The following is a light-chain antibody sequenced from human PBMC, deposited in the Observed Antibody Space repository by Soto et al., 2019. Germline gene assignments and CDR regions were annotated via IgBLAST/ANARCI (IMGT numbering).Light chain of an antibody. Sequence: EIVSTQSPATLSLSPGERATLSCRASQSVSSYLAWYQQKPGQAPRLLIYDATNRATGIPARFSGSGSGTDFTLAISRVEPEDFAVYFCQQYADSPITFGQGTRLEI. CDR3: QQYADSPIT. V-gene: IGKV3-11*01. CDR1: QSVSSY. CDR2: DAT. J-gene: IGKJ5*01.